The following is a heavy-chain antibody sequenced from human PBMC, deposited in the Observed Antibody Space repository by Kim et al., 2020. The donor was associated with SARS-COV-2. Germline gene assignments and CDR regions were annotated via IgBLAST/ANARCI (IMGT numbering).Heavy chain of an antibody. J-gene: IGHJ3*02. Sequence: ASVKVSCKASGYTFTSYGISWVRQAPGQGLEWMGWISAYNGNTNYAQKLQGRVTMTTDTSTSTAYMELRSLRSDDTAVYYCARGSAVAYCGGDCYFDAFDIWGQGTMVTVSS. V-gene: IGHV1-18*01. D-gene: IGHD2-21*02. CDR3: ARGSAVAYCGGDCYFDAFDI. CDR1: GYTFTSYG. CDR2: ISAYNGNT.